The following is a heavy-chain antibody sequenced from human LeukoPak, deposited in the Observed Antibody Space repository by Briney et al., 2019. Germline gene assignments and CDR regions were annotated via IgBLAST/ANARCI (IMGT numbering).Heavy chain of an antibody. V-gene: IGHV3-23*01. Sequence: GGSLRLSCAASDFSFTTYTMSWVRRAPGKGLEWVSSISGADPITYYADSVKGRFTISRDNSKSTLYLQMNSLRAEDTAIYYCAKQSLLLRGPLLIYYFDFWGQGTLVTVSS. D-gene: IGHD3-10*01. CDR3: AKQSLLLRGPLLIYYFDF. CDR1: DFSFTTYT. J-gene: IGHJ4*02. CDR2: ISGADPIT.